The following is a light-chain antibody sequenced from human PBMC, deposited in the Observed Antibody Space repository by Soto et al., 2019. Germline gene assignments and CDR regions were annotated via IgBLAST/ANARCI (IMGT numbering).Light chain of an antibody. V-gene: IGKV3-20*01. CDR1: QHVDSNY. CDR3: QQYVGSPGT. CDR2: STS. Sequence: IVLTQSPGALSLSPGETATLACRASQHVDSNYVAWYKQTPGQPPRLLIRSTSFRATGVPDRFSGSGSGTDFTLTISTLEPEHFGVYYCQQYVGSPGTFGLGTKLEIK. J-gene: IGKJ2*01.